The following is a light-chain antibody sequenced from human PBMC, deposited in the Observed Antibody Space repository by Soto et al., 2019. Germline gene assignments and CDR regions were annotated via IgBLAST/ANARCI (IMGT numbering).Light chain of an antibody. CDR2: DAS. CDR3: HQFATARS. J-gene: IGKJ1*01. Sequence: EIVLTQSPATLSLSPGERATLSCRASQSVSSYLAWYQQRPGQAPRLLIYDASNRATGVPARFSGSGSGTDFTLTISSLEPEDFAVYYCHQFATARSFGQGTKVDMK. CDR1: QSVSSY. V-gene: IGKV3-11*01.